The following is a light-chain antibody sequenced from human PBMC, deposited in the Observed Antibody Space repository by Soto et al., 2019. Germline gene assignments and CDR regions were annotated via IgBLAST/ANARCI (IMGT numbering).Light chain of an antibody. J-gene: IGLJ1*01. CDR2: DAT. V-gene: IGLV2-18*02. Sequence: QSALTQPPSVSGSPGQSVAISCSGSSSDVGSNNRVSWYQQSPGTAPKLMIYDATNRPSGDPDRFSGSKSGNTPSLTISGLQAEDEADYSCSSFTTSSTYVFGTGTKVTVL. CDR3: SSFTTSSTYV. CDR1: SSDVGSNNR.